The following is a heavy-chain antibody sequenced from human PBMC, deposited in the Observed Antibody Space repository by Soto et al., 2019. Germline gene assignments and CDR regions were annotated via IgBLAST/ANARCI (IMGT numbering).Heavy chain of an antibody. J-gene: IGHJ6*02. D-gene: IGHD2-2*01. CDR2: IIPIFGTA. CDR1: GGTFSSYA. Sequence: ASVKVFCKASGGTFSSYAISWVRQAPGQGLEWMGGIIPIFGTANYAQKFQGRVTITADESTSTAYMELSSLRSEDTAVYYCASHEGGYCSSTSCTGYYYYGMDVWGQGTTVTVSS. CDR3: ASHEGGYCSSTSCTGYYYYGMDV. V-gene: IGHV1-69*13.